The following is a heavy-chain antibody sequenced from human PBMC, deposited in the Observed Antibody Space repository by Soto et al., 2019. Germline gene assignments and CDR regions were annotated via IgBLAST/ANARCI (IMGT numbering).Heavy chain of an antibody. Sequence: GVSVKVSCKASGDTFTSYGISWVRQAPGQGLEWMGIINPSGGSTSYAQKFQGRVTMTRDTSTGTVYMELSSLRSEDTAVYYCARGTNGRVLRFLEWLPQDYWGQGTLVTVSS. CDR2: INPSGGST. CDR3: ARGTNGRVLRFLEWLPQDY. J-gene: IGHJ4*02. D-gene: IGHD3-3*01. V-gene: IGHV1-46*01. CDR1: GDTFTSYG.